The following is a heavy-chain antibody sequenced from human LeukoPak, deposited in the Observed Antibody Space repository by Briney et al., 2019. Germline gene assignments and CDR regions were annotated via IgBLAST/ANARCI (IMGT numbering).Heavy chain of an antibody. J-gene: IGHJ6*03. CDR3: ARDSFHYDSSGSSQPHYYYYYMDV. CDR1: GYTFTGYY. Sequence: SVKVSCKASGYTFTGYYMHWVRQAPGQGLEWMGGIIPIFGTANYAQKFQGRVTITADESTSTAYMELSSLRSEDTAVYYCARDSFHYDSSGSSQPHYYYYYMDVWGKGTTVTISS. V-gene: IGHV1-69*13. CDR2: IIPIFGTA. D-gene: IGHD3-22*01.